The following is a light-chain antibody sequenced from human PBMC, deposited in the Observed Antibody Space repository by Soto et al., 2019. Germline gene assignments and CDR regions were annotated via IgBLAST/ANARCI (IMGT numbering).Light chain of an antibody. Sequence: EIVLTQSPGTLSLSPGERATLSCRASQSVVTNSLAWYQQKPGQAPRLIIYGASNRATGIPDRFSGSGSGTDFTLTISSLQPEDFATYYCQQSYSTPLTFGQGTRLEIK. J-gene: IGKJ5*01. CDR1: QSVVTNS. CDR2: GAS. CDR3: QQSYSTPLT. V-gene: IGKV3-20*01.